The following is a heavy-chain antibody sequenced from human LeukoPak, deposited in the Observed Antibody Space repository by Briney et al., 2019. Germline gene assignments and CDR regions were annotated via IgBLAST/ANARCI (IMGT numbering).Heavy chain of an antibody. CDR2: ISSSSSYT. V-gene: IGHV3-21*01. J-gene: IGHJ5*02. CDR1: GFTFSSYS. Sequence: PGGSLRLSCAASGFTFSSYSMNWVRQAPGKGLEWVSSISSSSSYTYYADSVKGRFTISRDNAKNSLYLQMNSLRAEDTAVYYCARDGTFKLWVNWFDPWGQGTLVTVSS. D-gene: IGHD2/OR15-2a*01. CDR3: ARDGTFKLWVNWFDP.